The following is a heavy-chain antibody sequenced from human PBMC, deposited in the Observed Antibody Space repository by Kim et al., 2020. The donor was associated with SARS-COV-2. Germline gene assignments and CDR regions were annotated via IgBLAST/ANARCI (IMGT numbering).Heavy chain of an antibody. CDR3: ARASLPGSYYEYYFDY. CDR2: IYSGGST. Sequence: GGSLRLSCAASGFTVSSNYMSWVRQAPGKGLEWVSVIYSGGSTYYADSVKGRFTISRDNSKNTLYLQMNSLRAEDTAVYYCARASLPGSYYEYYFDYWGQGTLVTVSS. D-gene: IGHD1-26*01. CDR1: GFTVSSNY. V-gene: IGHV3-53*01. J-gene: IGHJ4*02.